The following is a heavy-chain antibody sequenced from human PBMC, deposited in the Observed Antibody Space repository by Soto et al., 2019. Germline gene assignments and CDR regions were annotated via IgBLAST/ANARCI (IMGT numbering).Heavy chain of an antibody. V-gene: IGHV1-18*01. CDR2: ISAYNGNT. CDR1: GYTFTSYG. CDR3: ARDHHDILTGYFNDAFDI. J-gene: IGHJ3*02. Sequence: ASVKVSCKASGYTFTSYGISWVRQAPGQGLEWMGWISAYNGNTNYAQKLQGRVTMTTDTSTSTAYMELRSLRSDDTAVYYCARDHHDILTGYFNDAFDIWGQGTMVTVSS. D-gene: IGHD3-9*01.